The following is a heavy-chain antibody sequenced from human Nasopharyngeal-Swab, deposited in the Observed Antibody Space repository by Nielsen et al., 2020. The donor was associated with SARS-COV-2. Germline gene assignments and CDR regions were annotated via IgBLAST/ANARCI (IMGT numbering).Heavy chain of an antibody. CDR1: GFTFRSYA. V-gene: IGHV3-23*01. D-gene: IGHD5-12*01. Sequence: GGSLRLSCAASGFTFRSYAISWVRQAPGKGLEWVSVISGSDHTTYYADSVKGRFTISRDNSKNTVNLQINSLKVEDTGILYCAKDRYSGDDSHDSYHYFRMDVWGQGTTVPLFS. CDR3: AKDRYSGDDSHDSYHYFRMDV. J-gene: IGHJ6*02. CDR2: ISGSDHTT.